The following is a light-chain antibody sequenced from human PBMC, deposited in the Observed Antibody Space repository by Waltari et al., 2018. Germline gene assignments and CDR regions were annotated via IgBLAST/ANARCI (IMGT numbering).Light chain of an antibody. CDR3: QQGSILPLT. CDR2: DTS. V-gene: IGKV3-11*01. J-gene: IGKJ4*01. CDR1: QSVFNY. Sequence: VFTQSPATLSLSAGESATLSCRASQSVFNYLAWYQQKRGQAPRLLIYDTSKRATGIPARFSGSGSGTDFTLTISNLEADDFALYYCQQGSILPLTFGGGTKVEIK.